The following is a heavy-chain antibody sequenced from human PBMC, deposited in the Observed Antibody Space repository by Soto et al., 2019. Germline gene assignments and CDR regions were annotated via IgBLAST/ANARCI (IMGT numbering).Heavy chain of an antibody. CDR2: ISWNSGSI. CDR1: GFTFDDYA. CDR3: AKDSSGYRGQFDY. J-gene: IGHJ4*02. V-gene: IGHV3-9*01. Sequence: EVQLVESGGGLVQPGRSLRLSCAASGFTFDDYAMHWVRQAPGKGLEWVSGISWNSGSIGYADSVKGRFTISRDNAKNSLYLQMNSLRAEDTALYYCAKDSSGYRGQFDYWGQGTLVTVSS. D-gene: IGHD3-22*01.